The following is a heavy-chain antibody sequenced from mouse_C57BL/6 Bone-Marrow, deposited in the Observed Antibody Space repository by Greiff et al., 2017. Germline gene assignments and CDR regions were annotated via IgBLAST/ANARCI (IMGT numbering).Heavy chain of an antibody. Sequence: QVHVKQPGAELVKPGASVKMSCKASGYTFTSYWITWVKQRPGQGLEWIGDIYPGSGSTNYNEKFKSKATLTVDTSSSTAYMQLSSLTSEDSAVYYCARYPYDYDRVDYWGQGTTLTVSS. J-gene: IGHJ2*01. CDR1: GYTFTSYW. CDR2: IYPGSGST. CDR3: ARYPYDYDRVDY. D-gene: IGHD2-4*01. V-gene: IGHV1-55*01.